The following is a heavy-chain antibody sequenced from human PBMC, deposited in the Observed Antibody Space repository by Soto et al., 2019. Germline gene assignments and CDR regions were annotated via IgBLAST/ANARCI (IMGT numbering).Heavy chain of an antibody. CDR1: GGTFSSYA. D-gene: IGHD3-22*01. Sequence: SVKVSCKASGGTFSSYAISWVRQAPGQGLEWMGGIIPIFGTANYAQKFQGRVTITADESTSTAYMELSSLRSEDTAVYYCVYYYDSSGYSQAWFDPWGQGTLVTVSS. CDR3: VYYYDSSGYSQAWFDP. J-gene: IGHJ5*02. CDR2: IIPIFGTA. V-gene: IGHV1-69*13.